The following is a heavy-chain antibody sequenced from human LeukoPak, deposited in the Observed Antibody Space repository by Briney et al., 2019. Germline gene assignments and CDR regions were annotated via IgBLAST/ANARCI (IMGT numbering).Heavy chain of an antibody. J-gene: IGHJ6*03. Sequence: ASVKVSCKASGYTFTGYYMHWVRQAPGQGLEWMGWINPSSGGTKYAQKFQGRVTMTRDTSISTAYMELSRLRSDDTAVYYCARGGDPIGLWVLETGTTPDYYYMDVWGKGTTVTISS. CDR3: ARGGDPIGLWVLETGTTPDYYYMDV. D-gene: IGHD1-1*01. CDR2: INPSSGGT. CDR1: GYTFTGYY. V-gene: IGHV1-2*02.